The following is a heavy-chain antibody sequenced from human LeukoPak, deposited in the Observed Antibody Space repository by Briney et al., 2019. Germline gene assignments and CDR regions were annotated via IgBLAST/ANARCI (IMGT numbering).Heavy chain of an antibody. V-gene: IGHV3-7*03. CDR2: IKQDGSEK. Sequence: GGSQRLSCAASGFTFSSYWMSWVRQAPGKGLEWVANIKQDGSEKYYVDSVKGRFTISRDNAKNSLYLQMNSLRAEDTAVYYCARDPSLWFGDTDYWGQGTLVTVSS. D-gene: IGHD3-10*01. CDR3: ARDPSLWFGDTDY. CDR1: GFTFSSYW. J-gene: IGHJ4*02.